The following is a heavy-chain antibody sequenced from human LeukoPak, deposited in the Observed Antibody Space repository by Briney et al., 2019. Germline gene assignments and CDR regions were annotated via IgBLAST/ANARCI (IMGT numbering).Heavy chain of an antibody. Sequence: GASVKVSCKVSGYTFTGYYMHWVRQAPGQGLEWMGWINPNSGGTNYAQKFQGRVTMTRDTSISTAYMELRSLKSDDTAVYYCAKLFDDPINKYPSSGLVDYWGQGTLVTVSS. J-gene: IGHJ4*02. CDR3: AKLFDDPINKYPSSGLVDY. D-gene: IGHD3-22*01. V-gene: IGHV1-2*02. CDR2: INPNSGGT. CDR1: GYTFTGYY.